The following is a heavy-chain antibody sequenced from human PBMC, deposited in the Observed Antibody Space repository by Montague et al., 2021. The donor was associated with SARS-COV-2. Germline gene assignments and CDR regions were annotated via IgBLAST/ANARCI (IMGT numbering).Heavy chain of an antibody. V-gene: IGHV4-39*06. Sequence: SETLSLTCTVSGGSISSSGYYWGWIRQPPGKGLEWIGSIYYSGSTYYNPSLKSRVTISVDTSKNQFPLKLSSVTAADMAVYYCARDLWVWLSVGGSFDSWGQGTLVTVSS. CDR2: IYYSGST. J-gene: IGHJ4*02. D-gene: IGHD3-16*01. CDR1: GGSISSSGYY. CDR3: ARDLWVWLSVGGSFDS.